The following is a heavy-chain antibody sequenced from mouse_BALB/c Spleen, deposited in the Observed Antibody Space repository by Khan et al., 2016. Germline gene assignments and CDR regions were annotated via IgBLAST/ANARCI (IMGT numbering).Heavy chain of an antibody. Sequence: QVQLQQSGAELMKPGASVKISCKATGYTFSSYWIEWVKQRPGHGLEWIGEILPGSGTTNYNEKFKGKATFTADTSSNTAYMQLRSLTSEDSAVYSCSRSYYINYDAMDYWGQGTSVTVSS. CDR3: SRSYYINYDAMDY. D-gene: IGHD2-5*01. V-gene: IGHV1-9*01. CDR1: GYTFSSYW. J-gene: IGHJ4*01. CDR2: ILPGSGTT.